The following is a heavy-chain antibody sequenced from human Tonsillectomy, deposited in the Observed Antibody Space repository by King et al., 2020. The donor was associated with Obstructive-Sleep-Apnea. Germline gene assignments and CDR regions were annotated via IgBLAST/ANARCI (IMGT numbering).Heavy chain of an antibody. V-gene: IGHV3-30*18. D-gene: IGHD3-10*01. Sequence: VQLVESGGGVVQPGRSLRLSCAASGFTFSNNYMHWVRQPPGKGLEWVAVMSYVGTYKYYTDSAKGRFTISRDNSKNTLYLQMNSLRAEDTAVYYCAKAQGGRFGEFPSNWFDPWGQGTLVTVSS. J-gene: IGHJ5*02. CDR2: MSYVGTYK. CDR3: AKAQGGRFGEFPSNWFDP. CDR1: GFTFSNNY.